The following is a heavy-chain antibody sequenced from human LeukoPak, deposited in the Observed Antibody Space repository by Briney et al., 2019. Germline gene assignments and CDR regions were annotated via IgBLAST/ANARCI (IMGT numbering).Heavy chain of an antibody. Sequence: RAGGSLRLSCAASGFTFSSYAMSWVRQAPGKGLEWVSAISGSGGSTYYADSVKGRFTISRDNSKNTLYLQMNSLRAEDTAVYYCAKDSSRLQFRGLVDYWGQGTLVTVSS. CDR1: GFTFSSYA. V-gene: IGHV3-23*01. D-gene: IGHD5-24*01. CDR3: AKDSSRLQFRGLVDY. CDR2: ISGSGGST. J-gene: IGHJ4*02.